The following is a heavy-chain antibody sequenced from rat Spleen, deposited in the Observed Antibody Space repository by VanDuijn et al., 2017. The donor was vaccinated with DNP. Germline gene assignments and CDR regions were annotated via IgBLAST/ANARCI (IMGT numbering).Heavy chain of an antibody. V-gene: IGHV3-1*01. CDR2: INYSGST. CDR1: GFSITSNY. J-gene: IGHJ2*01. CDR3: ARYTTGVDY. Sequence: EVQLQESGPGLMKPSQSLSLTCSVTGFSITSNYWAWIRKLPGNKMEWIGYINYSGSTGYNPSLKSRISITRNTSENQFFLQLNSVTTEDAATYYCARYTTGVDYWGQGVMVTVSS. D-gene: IGHD1-11*01.